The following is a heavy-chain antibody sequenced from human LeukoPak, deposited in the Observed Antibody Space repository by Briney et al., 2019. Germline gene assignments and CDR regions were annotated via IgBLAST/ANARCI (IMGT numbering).Heavy chain of an antibody. CDR1: EFTFNRYD. CDR2: ISSSSSYI. Sequence: GGSLRLSCAASEFTFNRYDMSWVRQAPGKGLEWVSSISSSSSYIYYADSVKGRFTISRDNAKNSLYLQMNSLRAEDTAVYYCASLPEPDYYDSSGYYWGQGTLVTVSS. D-gene: IGHD3-22*01. V-gene: IGHV3-21*04. CDR3: ASLPEPDYYDSSGYY. J-gene: IGHJ4*02.